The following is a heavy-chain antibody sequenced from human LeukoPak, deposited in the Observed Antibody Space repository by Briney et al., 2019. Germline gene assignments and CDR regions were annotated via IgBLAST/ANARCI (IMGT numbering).Heavy chain of an antibody. CDR3: ARAAVGWGNERPINYFDN. CDR2: ISGSSSYI. V-gene: IGHV3-21*01. J-gene: IGHJ4*02. D-gene: IGHD3-10*01. CDR1: GFTFTTQT. Sequence: GGSLRLSYAASGFTFTTQTMNWVRQAPGKGLEWVSSISGSSSYIYYADSVKGRFTISRDNAKNSLYLQMNSLRAEDTAVYYCARAAVGWGNERPINYFDNWGQGTLVTVSS.